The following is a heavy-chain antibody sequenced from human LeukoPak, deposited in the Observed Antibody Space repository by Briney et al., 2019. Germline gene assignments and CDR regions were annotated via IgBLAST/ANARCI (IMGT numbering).Heavy chain of an antibody. J-gene: IGHJ4*02. CDR2: ISSSGSTI. D-gene: IGHD2-15*01. V-gene: IGHV3-11*01. CDR1: GFIFSDYY. Sequence: PGGSLRLSCAAPGFIFSDYYMSWIRQAPGKGLEWVSYISSSGSTIYYADSVKGRFTISRDNAKNSLYLQMNSLRAEDTAVYYCASRYCSGGSCYFDYWGQGTLVTVSS. CDR3: ASRYCSGGSCYFDY.